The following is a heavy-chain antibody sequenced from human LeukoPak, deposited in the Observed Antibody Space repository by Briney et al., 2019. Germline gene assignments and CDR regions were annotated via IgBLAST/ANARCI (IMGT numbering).Heavy chain of an antibody. D-gene: IGHD6-19*01. J-gene: IGHJ4*02. CDR3: AKVAGRWGGYFDY. CDR1: GFTFSSYG. V-gene: IGHV3-30*02. Sequence: GGSLRLSCAASGFTFSSYGMHWVRQAPGKGLEWVAFIRYDGSNKYYADSVKGRFTISRDNSKNTLYLQMNSLRAEDTAVYYCAKVAGRWGGYFDYWGQGALVTVSS. CDR2: IRYDGSNK.